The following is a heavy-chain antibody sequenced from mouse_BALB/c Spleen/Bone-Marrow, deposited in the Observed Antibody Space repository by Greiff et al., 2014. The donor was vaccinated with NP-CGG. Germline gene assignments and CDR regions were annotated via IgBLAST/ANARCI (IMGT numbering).Heavy chain of an antibody. CDR2: ISDGGSYT. Sequence: EVKLLESGGGLVKPGGSLKLSCAASGFTFSDYYMYWVRQTPEKRLEWVATISDGGSYTYYPDSVKGRFTISRDNATNNLYLQMSSLKSEDTAVYYCARESWDVGFAYWGQGTLVTVSA. D-gene: IGHD4-1*01. CDR3: ARESWDVGFAY. CDR1: GFTFSDYY. V-gene: IGHV5-4*02. J-gene: IGHJ3*01.